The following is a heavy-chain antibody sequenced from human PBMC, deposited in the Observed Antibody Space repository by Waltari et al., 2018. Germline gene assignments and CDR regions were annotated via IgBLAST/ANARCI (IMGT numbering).Heavy chain of an antibody. D-gene: IGHD2-15*01. CDR3: ARRRNCSGGSCYSNYYYYGMDV. J-gene: IGHJ6*02. V-gene: IGHV1-69*05. CDR2: IIRSFGTE. CDR1: GGTLSSYA. Sequence: QVQLVQSGAEVKKPGSSVKVSCKASGGTLSSYAISWVRQAPGQGLEWRGGIIRSFGTENDAQKFKGRVTITTDESTSTAYMELSSLRSEDTAVYDCARRRNCSGGSCYSNYYYYGMDVWGQGTTVTVSS.